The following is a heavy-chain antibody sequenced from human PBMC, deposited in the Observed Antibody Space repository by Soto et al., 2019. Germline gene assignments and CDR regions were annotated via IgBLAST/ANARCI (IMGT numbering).Heavy chain of an antibody. Sequence: PGGSLRLSCAASGFTFSSYWMSWGRQAPWKGLEWVANIKQDGSEKYYVDSVKGRFTISRDNAKNSLYLQMNSLRAEDTAVYYCARDRLGIVVVPAAQHMDVWGKGTTVTV. V-gene: IGHV3-7*01. J-gene: IGHJ6*03. CDR3: ARDRLGIVVVPAAQHMDV. CDR1: GFTFSSYW. D-gene: IGHD2-2*01. CDR2: IKQDGSEK.